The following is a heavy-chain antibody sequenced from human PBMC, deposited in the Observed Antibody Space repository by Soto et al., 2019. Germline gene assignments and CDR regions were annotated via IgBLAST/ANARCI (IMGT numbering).Heavy chain of an antibody. D-gene: IGHD2-21*01. CDR3: AKGPRPVVVVWWFDP. J-gene: IGHJ5*02. Sequence: AGGSLRLSCAASGFTFSSYGMHWVRQAPGKGLEWVAVISYDGSNKYYADSVKGRFTISRDNSKNTLYLQMNSLRAEDTAVYYCAKGPRPVVVVWWFDPWGQGTLVTVSS. CDR2: ISYDGSNK. V-gene: IGHV3-30*18. CDR1: GFTFSSYG.